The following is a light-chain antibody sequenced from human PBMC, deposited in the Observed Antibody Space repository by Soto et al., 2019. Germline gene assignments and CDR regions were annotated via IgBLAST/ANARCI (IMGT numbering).Light chain of an antibody. CDR1: SSDVGNYKY. Sequence: QSALTQPASVSGSPGQSITISCTGTSSDVGNYKYVSWYQQHPGKAPKLMIYEVSNRPSGVSNRFSGSKSGNTASLTISGLQAEDETDYYCSSYTSCGTYGLGTGIKLAVL. CDR3: SSYTSCGTYG. V-gene: IGLV2-14*01. CDR2: EVS. J-gene: IGLJ1*01.